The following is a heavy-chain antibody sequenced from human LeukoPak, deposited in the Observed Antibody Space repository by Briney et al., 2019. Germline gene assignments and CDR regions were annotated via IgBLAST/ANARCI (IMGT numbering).Heavy chain of an antibody. CDR2: ISSSGSTI. CDR1: GFTFSSYE. J-gene: IGHJ4*02. CDR3: ARVPYDSSGYFFDY. D-gene: IGHD3-22*01. V-gene: IGHV3-48*03. Sequence: GGSLRLSCAASGFTFSSYEMNWVRQAPGKGLEWVSYISSSGSTIYYADSLKGRFTISRDNAKNSLYLQMNSLRAEDTAVYYCARVPYDSSGYFFDYWGQGTLVTVSS.